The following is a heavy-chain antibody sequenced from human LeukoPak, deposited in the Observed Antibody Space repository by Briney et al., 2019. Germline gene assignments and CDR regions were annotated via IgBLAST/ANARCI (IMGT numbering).Heavy chain of an antibody. CDR3: ARRGYYDSSGYDY. D-gene: IGHD3-22*01. Sequence: GGSLRLSCAASGFTFSSNWMSWVRQAPGKGLEWVANIKQDGSEKYYVDSVKGRFTISRDNAKNSLYLQMKSLRAEDTAIYYCARRGYYDSSGYDYWGQGTLVTVSS. CDR2: IKQDGSEK. V-gene: IGHV3-7*01. CDR1: GFTFSSNW. J-gene: IGHJ4*02.